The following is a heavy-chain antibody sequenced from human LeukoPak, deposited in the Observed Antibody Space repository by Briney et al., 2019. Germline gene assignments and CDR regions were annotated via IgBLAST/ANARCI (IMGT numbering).Heavy chain of an antibody. Sequence: GGSLRLSCAASGFTFSSYAMSWVRQAPGKGLDWVSAISGSGGSTYYADSVKGRFTISRDNSKNTLYLQMNRLRAEDTAVYYCAKGSRVGATVGDAFDIWGQGTMVTVSS. CDR1: GFTFSSYA. CDR3: AKGSRVGATVGDAFDI. CDR2: ISGSGGST. J-gene: IGHJ3*02. V-gene: IGHV3-23*01. D-gene: IGHD1-26*01.